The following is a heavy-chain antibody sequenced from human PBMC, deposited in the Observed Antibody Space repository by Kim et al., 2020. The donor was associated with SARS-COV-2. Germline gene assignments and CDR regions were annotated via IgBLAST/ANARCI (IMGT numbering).Heavy chain of an antibody. CDR1: GFTFSSYG. D-gene: IGHD6-19*01. J-gene: IGHJ2*01. V-gene: IGHV3-21*01. CDR2: ISTTSLDI. Sequence: GGSLRLSCRGSGFTFSSYGMQWVRQAQGKGLEWVSSISTTSLDINYADSVTGRFTVSRDNAEKALYLQMDKLRVEDSAVYYCARERGSGWY. CDR3: ARERGSGWY.